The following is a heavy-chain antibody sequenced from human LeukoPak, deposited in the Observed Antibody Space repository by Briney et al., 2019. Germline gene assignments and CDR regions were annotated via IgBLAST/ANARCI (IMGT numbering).Heavy chain of an antibody. J-gene: IGHJ6*02. CDR1: GFTFSDHY. V-gene: IGHV3-11*01. CDR3: ARRGVLWFGELFYYGMDV. D-gene: IGHD3-10*01. CDR2: ISSSGSTI. Sequence: GGSLRLSCAASGFTFSDHYMSWIRQAPGKGLEWVSYISSSGSTIYYADSVKGRFTISRDNAKNSLYLQMNSLRAEDTAVYYCARRGVLWFGELFYYGMDVWGQGTTVTVSS.